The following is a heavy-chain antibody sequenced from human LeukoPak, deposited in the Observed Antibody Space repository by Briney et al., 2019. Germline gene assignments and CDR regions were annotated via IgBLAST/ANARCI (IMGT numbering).Heavy chain of an antibody. J-gene: IGHJ4*02. Sequence: TSETLSLTCTVSGGSISSSSYYWGWIRQPPGKGLEWIVSIYYSGSTYYNPSLKSRVTISVDTSKNQFSLKLSSVTAADTAVYYCARSQLTLYYFDYWGQGTLVTVSS. CDR1: GGSISSSSYY. V-gene: IGHV4-39*01. D-gene: IGHD1-1*01. CDR3: ARSQLTLYYFDY. CDR2: IYYSGST.